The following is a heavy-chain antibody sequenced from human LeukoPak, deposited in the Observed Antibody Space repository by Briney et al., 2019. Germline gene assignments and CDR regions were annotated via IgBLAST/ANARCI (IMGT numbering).Heavy chain of an antibody. J-gene: IGHJ4*02. D-gene: IGHD2-15*01. CDR3: ARQISQNRHY. CDR2: ILYPGDFSYGGTT. V-gene: IGHV4-39*01. Sequence: PSETLSLTCSVSGVSISGSYWIWIRQPPGRGLEWVASILYPGDFSYGGTTFYNPSFGSRVTISVDTSKNAFSLKLTSVTAADTAVYYCARQISQNRHYWGQGTLVTVSS. CDR1: GVSISGSY.